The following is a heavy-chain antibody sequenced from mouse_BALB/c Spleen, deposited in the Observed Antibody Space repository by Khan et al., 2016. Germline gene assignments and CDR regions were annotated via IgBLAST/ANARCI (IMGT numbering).Heavy chain of an antibody. J-gene: IGHJ1*01. Sequence: EVKLDESGPGLVKPSQSLSLTCTVTGYSITSDYAWNWIRQFPGNKLEWMGYISYSGSTSYNPSLKSRISITRDTSKNQFFLQLNSVTTEDTATSYCARAPPRWYFDVWGAGTTVTVSS. V-gene: IGHV3-2*02. CDR1: GYSITSDYA. CDR3: ARAPPRWYFDV. CDR2: ISYSGST.